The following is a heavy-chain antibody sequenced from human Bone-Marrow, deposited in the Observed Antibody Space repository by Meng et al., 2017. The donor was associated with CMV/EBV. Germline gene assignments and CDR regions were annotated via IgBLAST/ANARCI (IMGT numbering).Heavy chain of an antibody. V-gene: IGHV3-23*01. D-gene: IGHD6-19*01. CDR3: ARRSRDSFSSGWFVDY. Sequence: GGSLRLSCAASGFTFSSYAMSWVRQAPGKGLEWVSAISGSGGSTYYADSVKGRFTISRDNSKNTLYLQMNSLRAEDTAVYYCARRSRDSFSSGWFVDYWGQGALVTVSS. CDR2: ISGSGGST. J-gene: IGHJ4*02. CDR1: GFTFSSYA.